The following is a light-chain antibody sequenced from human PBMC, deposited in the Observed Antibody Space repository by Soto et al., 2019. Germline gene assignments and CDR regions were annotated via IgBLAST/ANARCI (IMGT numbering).Light chain of an antibody. CDR1: QSVNSY. V-gene: IGKV3-11*01. CDR2: DAS. CDR3: QKRGNWSIS. J-gene: IGKJ4*01. Sequence: EIVLTQSPATLSLSPGERATLSCRASQSVNSYLAWYQQKPGQAPRLLIYDASNRATGIPARFSGSGSGTDFTLTNTSLRTEAFAVYECQKRGNWSISSGGGTRVEIK.